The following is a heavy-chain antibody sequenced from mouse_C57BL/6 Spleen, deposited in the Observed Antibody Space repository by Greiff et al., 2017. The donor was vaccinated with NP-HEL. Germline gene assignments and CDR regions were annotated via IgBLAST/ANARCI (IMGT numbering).Heavy chain of an antibody. CDR3: ARGGRGYFDV. J-gene: IGHJ1*03. Sequence: EVQLQQSGPELVKPGASVKISCKASGYTFTDYYMNWVKQSPGKSLEWIGDINPNNGGTSYNQKFKGKATLTVDKSSSTAYMELRSLTSEDSAVYYCARGGRGYFDVWGTGTTVTVSS. CDR2: INPNNGGT. D-gene: IGHD1-1*01. V-gene: IGHV1-26*01. CDR1: GYTFTDYY.